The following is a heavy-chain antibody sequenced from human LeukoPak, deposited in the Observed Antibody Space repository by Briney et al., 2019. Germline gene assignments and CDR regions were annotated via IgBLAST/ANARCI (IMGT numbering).Heavy chain of an antibody. V-gene: IGHV4-38-2*02. CDR1: GYSISSGYY. CDR2: IYYSGSM. J-gene: IGHJ3*02. Sequence: SETLSLTCTVSGYSISSGYYWGWIRQPPGKGLEWIGSIYYSGSMYYNPSLKSRVTISVDTSKNQFSLKLSSVTAADTAVYYCAKHQRGNSDAFDIWGQGTMVTVSS. D-gene: IGHD4-23*01. CDR3: AKHQRGNSDAFDI.